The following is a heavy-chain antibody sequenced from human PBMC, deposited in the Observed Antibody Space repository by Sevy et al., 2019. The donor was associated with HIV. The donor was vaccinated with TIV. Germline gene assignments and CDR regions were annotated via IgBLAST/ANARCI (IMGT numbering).Heavy chain of an antibody. CDR1: GFTFSSYW. Sequence: GESLKISCAASGFTFSSYWMHWVRQAPGKGLVWVSRINSDGSSTSYADSVKGRFTISRDNAKNTLYLQMNSLRADDTAVYYCARGGSPYYYDSSGYCDYWGQGTLVTVSS. CDR2: INSDGSST. CDR3: ARGGSPYYYDSSGYCDY. D-gene: IGHD3-22*01. J-gene: IGHJ4*02. V-gene: IGHV3-74*01.